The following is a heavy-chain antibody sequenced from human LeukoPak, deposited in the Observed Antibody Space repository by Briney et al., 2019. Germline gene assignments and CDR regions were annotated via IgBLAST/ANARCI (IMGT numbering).Heavy chain of an antibody. CDR1: GGSISSYY. D-gene: IGHD6-13*01. CDR2: IYYSGST. CDR3: ARSISSSWYEPFDY. V-gene: IGHV4-59*01. J-gene: IGHJ4*02. Sequence: SETLSLTCTVSGGSISSYYWSWIRQPPGKGLEWIGYIYYSGSTNHNPSLKSRVTISVDTSKNQFSLKLSSVTAADTAVYYCARSISSSWYEPFDYWGQGTLVTVSS.